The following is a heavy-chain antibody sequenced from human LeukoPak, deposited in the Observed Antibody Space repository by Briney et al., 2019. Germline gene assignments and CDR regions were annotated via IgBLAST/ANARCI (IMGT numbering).Heavy chain of an antibody. D-gene: IGHD1-1*01. V-gene: IGHV3-64*01. CDR1: GFTFSSYA. Sequence: GGSLRLSCAASGFTFSSYAMHWVRQAPGKGLEDVSAISSNGGSTYYANSVKGRFTISRDNSKNTLYLQMGSLRAEDMAVYYCARGNVQLERRGGVSFDYWGQGTLVTVSS. CDR3: ARGNVQLERRGGVSFDY. CDR2: ISSNGGST. J-gene: IGHJ4*02.